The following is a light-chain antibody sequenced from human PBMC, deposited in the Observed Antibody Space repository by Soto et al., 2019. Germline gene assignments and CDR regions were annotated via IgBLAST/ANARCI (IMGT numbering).Light chain of an antibody. V-gene: IGKV3-11*01. CDR2: DAS. CDR3: QQYNNWPLYT. CDR1: QSVSRY. Sequence: EIVLTQSPATLSLSPGERATLSCRASQSVSRYLAWYQQKPGQAPRLLIYDASNRATGIPARFSGSGSGTDFTLTISSLEPEDFAVYYCQQYNNWPLYTFGQGTKLEIK. J-gene: IGKJ2*01.